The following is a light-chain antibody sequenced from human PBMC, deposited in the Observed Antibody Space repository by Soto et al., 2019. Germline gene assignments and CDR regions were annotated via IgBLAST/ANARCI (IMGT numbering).Light chain of an antibody. CDR1: QTVSNN. J-gene: IGKJ2*01. CDR3: QQYNNWPHT. V-gene: IGKV3-15*01. CDR2: GIS. Sequence: EVVVTQAPSTLSVSLGQRATLSCRTSQTVSNNLAWYRQKPGQAPSLLIYGISTRATGLPARFSGAGSGTEFTLTISSLQSEDPAVYYCQQYNNWPHTFGQGTKLEIK.